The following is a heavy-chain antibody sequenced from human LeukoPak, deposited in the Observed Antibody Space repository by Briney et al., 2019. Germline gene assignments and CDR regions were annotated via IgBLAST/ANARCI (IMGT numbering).Heavy chain of an antibody. Sequence: GGSLRLSCAASGFSFINHWMHWVRRAPDKGLVWVSRINSDGRSTSYAGSVKGRFTISRDNAKNTLYLQMDSLRAEDTAVYYCVRGYFYDSSGYQTRGLDVWGQGTTVTVSS. D-gene: IGHD3-22*01. CDR1: GFSFINHW. J-gene: IGHJ6*02. CDR3: VRGYFYDSSGYQTRGLDV. CDR2: INSDGRST. V-gene: IGHV3-74*01.